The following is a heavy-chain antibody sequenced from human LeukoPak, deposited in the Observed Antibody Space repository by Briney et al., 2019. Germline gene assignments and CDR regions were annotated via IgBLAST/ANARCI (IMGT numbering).Heavy chain of an antibody. CDR2: ISYDGSNK. CDR1: GFTFSSYA. D-gene: IGHD1-26*01. J-gene: IGHJ4*02. Sequence: GGSLRLSCAASGFTFSSYAMHWVRQAPGKGLEWVAVISYDGSNKYYADSVKGRFTISRDNSKNTLYLQMNSLRAEDTAVYYCARRNSGSFDYWGQGTLVTVPS. CDR3: ARRNSGSFDY. V-gene: IGHV3-30*04.